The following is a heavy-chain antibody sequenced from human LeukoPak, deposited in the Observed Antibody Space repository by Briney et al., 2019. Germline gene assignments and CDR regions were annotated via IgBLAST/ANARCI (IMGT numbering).Heavy chain of an antibody. J-gene: IGHJ4*02. CDR3: ARVPSASLGELPDY. CDR1: GGSISSSNW. CDR2: IYHSGST. V-gene: IGHV4-4*02. Sequence: PSETLSPTCAVSGGSISSSNWWSWVRQPPGKGLEWIGEIYHSGSTNYNPSLKSRVTISVDKSKNQFSLKLSSVTAADTAVYYCARVPSASLGELPDYWGQGTLVTVSS. D-gene: IGHD3-10*01.